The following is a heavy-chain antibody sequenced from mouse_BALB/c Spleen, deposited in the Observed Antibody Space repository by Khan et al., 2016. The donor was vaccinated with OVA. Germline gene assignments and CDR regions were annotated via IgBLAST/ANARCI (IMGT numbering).Heavy chain of an antibody. Sequence: EVELVESGPGLVKPSQSLSLTCTVTGYSITSDYAWDWIRQFPGNKLEWMGYISYSGSTSYNPSLKSRISITRATSKNQFFLQLNSVTTEDTATYYCARKNYYGDARDYWGQGTSVTVSS. D-gene: IGHD1-2*01. CDR2: ISYSGST. V-gene: IGHV3-2*02. CDR3: ARKNYYGDARDY. CDR1: GYSITSDYA. J-gene: IGHJ4*01.